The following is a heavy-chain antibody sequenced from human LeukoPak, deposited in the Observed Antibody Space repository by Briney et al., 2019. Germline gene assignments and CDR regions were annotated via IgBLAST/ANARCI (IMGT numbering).Heavy chain of an antibody. Sequence: GGSLRLSCAASGFTFSSYSMNWVRQAPGKGLEWVSYISSSSSTIYYADSVKGRFTISRDNAKNSLYLQMNSLRDEDTAVYYCAREVLFGVVIYYYYYYGMDVWGQGTTVTVSS. CDR3: AREVLFGVVIYYYYYYGMDV. CDR1: GFTFSSYS. V-gene: IGHV3-48*02. J-gene: IGHJ6*02. CDR2: ISSSSSTI. D-gene: IGHD3-3*01.